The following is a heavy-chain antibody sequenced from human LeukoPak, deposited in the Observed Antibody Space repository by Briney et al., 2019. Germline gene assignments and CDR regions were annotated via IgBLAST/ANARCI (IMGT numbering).Heavy chain of an antibody. D-gene: IGHD3-10*01. CDR3: ARVSEGRGDAYYHYYMDV. J-gene: IGHJ6*03. Sequence: SETLSLTCTVSGGSISSSSYYWGWIRQPPGKGLEWIGYIYYSGSTNYNPSLKSRVTISVDTSKNQFSLKLSSVTAADTAVYYCARVSEGRGDAYYHYYMDVWGKGTTVTVSS. CDR1: GGSISSSSYY. V-gene: IGHV4-61*05. CDR2: IYYSGST.